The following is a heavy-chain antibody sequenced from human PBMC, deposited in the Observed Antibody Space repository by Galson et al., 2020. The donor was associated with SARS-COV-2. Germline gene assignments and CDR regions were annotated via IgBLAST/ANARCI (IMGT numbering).Heavy chain of an antibody. D-gene: IGHD3-10*01. Sequence: GGSLRLSCQGSGYIFSSYWIAWVRQMPGKGLEWMGIIYPGDSDTRYSASFQGQVTISADKSSSTAYLRWSSLKASDSAIYYCARRSRGQSFDIWGHGTMVAVSS. J-gene: IGHJ3*02. CDR2: IYPGDSDT. V-gene: IGHV5-51*01. CDR1: GYIFSSYW. CDR3: ARRSRGQSFDI.